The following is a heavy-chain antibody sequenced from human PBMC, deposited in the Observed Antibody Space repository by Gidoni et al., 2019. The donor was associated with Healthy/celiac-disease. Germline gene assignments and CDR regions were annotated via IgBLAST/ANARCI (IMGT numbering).Heavy chain of an antibody. D-gene: IGHD6-6*01. J-gene: IGHJ5*02. CDR1: GFTFCNAW. Sequence: EVQLVESGGGLVKPGGSLRLSWAASGFTFCNAWMSWVRQAPGKGLEWVGRIKSKTDGGTTDYAAPVKGRFTISRDDSKNTLCLKMNSLKTEDTAVYYCTTDGDSSSSGWFDPWGQGTLVTVSS. CDR3: TTDGDSSSSGWFDP. V-gene: IGHV3-15*01. CDR2: IKSKTDGGTT.